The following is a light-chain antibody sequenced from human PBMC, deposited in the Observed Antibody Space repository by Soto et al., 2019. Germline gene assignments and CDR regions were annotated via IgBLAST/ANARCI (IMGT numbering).Light chain of an antibody. CDR3: QQYNDNWPT. Sequence: EIVLTQSPVTLSLSPWGRATLSCRASQSVSSSYLAWYQHKPGQSPRLLIYGASNRATGFPARFSGSGSGTEFTLTINGLQSEDFAVYYCQQYNDNWPTFGQGTKVDI. CDR2: GAS. J-gene: IGKJ1*01. CDR1: QSVSSSY. V-gene: IGKV3-20*01.